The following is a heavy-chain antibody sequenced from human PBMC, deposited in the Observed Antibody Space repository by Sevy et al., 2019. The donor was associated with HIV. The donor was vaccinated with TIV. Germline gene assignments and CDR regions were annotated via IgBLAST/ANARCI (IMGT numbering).Heavy chain of an antibody. CDR2: ICLSGST. Sequence: SEILSLTCTVSGGSISGSNCWSWVRHPPEKGLEWIGSICLSGSTNYNPSLKSRLSISIDKSNNQFYLKLTSVTAADTAVYYCARHGGRGNWDILGYWGQGTLVTVSS. CDR1: GGSISGSNC. J-gene: IGHJ4*02. V-gene: IGHV4-4*02. CDR3: ARHGGRGNWDILGY. D-gene: IGHD3-9*01.